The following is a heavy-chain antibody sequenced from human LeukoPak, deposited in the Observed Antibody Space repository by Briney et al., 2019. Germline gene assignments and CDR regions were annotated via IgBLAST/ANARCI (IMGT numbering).Heavy chain of an antibody. J-gene: IGHJ6*03. D-gene: IGHD6-19*01. CDR3: ARVRGSSGWYPYYYYYYMDV. Sequence: KSSETLSLTCTVSGGSISSYYWRWIRQPPGKGLEWIAYIYYSGSTNYNPSLKSRVTISVDTSKNQFSLKLSSVTAADTAVYYCARVRGSSGWYPYYYYYYMDVWGKGTTVTISS. V-gene: IGHV4-59*01. CDR1: GGSISSYY. CDR2: IYYSGST.